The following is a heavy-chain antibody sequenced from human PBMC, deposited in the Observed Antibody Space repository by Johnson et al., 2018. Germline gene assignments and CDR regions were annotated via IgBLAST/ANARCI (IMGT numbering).Heavy chain of an antibody. D-gene: IGHD3-9*01. Sequence: VQLVESGGGLVQPGGSLRLSCAASGFTFSNYWMSWVRQAPGKGLEWVANIKQDGSEKYYVDSVKGRFTFSRDNAKNSLYLQMNSLRAEDTAVYYCARGPGGRLRYFDWLTAAFDIWGQGTMVTVSS. V-gene: IGHV3-7*01. CDR1: GFTFSNYW. J-gene: IGHJ3*02. CDR3: ARGPGGRLRYFDWLTAAFDI. CDR2: IKQDGSEK.